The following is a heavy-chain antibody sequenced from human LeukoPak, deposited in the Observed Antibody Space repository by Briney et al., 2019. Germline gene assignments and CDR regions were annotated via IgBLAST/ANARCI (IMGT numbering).Heavy chain of an antibody. CDR2: IYHSGST. CDR3: ARTGYNWNYGLPDS. CDR1: GGSISSSNW. Sequence: PSETLSLTCAVSGGSISSSNWWSWVRQPPGKGLEWIGEIYHSGSTNYNPSLKSRVTISVDKSKNQFSLKLSSVTAADTAVYYCARTGYNWNYGLPDSWGQGTLVTVSS. V-gene: IGHV4-4*02. D-gene: IGHD1-7*01. J-gene: IGHJ4*02.